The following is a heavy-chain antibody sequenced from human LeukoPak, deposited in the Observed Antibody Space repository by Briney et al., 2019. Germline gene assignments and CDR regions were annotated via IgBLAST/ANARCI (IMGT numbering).Heavy chain of an antibody. D-gene: IGHD3-3*01. V-gene: IGHV1-24*01. CDR1: GYTLTELS. J-gene: IGHJ6*03. Sequence: ASVKVSCKVSGYTLTELSMHWVRQAPGKGLEWMGGFDPEDGETIYAQKFQGRVTMTEDTSTDTAYMELSSLRSEDTAVYYCATLRFLEWSPFAKGYYYYYYYMDVWGKGTTVTVSS. CDR2: FDPEDGET. CDR3: ATLRFLEWSPFAKGYYYYYYYMDV.